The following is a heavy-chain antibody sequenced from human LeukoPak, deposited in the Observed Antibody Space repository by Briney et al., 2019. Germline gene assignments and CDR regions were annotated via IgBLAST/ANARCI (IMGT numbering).Heavy chain of an antibody. Sequence: ASVKVSCKASGYTFTGYYMHWVRQAPGQGLEWMGWINPNSGGTSYAQKFQGRVTMTRDTSISTAYMELSRLRSDDTAVYYCARDHRYDSKGYDAFDIWGQGTMVTVSS. CDR3: ARDHRYDSKGYDAFDI. J-gene: IGHJ3*02. CDR1: GYTFTGYY. D-gene: IGHD3-22*01. CDR2: INPNSGGT. V-gene: IGHV1-2*02.